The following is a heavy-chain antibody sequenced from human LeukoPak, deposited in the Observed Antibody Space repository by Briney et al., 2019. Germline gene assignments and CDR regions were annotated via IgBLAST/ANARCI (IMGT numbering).Heavy chain of an antibody. CDR2: MNPNSGGT. CDR3: TRGSGTSWFDY. Sequence: ASVKVSCKPSGYTFTDNYLHWVRQAPGQGLEWVGWMNPNSGGTGYAQKFQGWVTMTRDTSISTAYMELSSLTSDDTAVYYCTRGSGTSWFDYWGQGSLVTVSS. V-gene: IGHV1-2*04. D-gene: IGHD2-2*01. J-gene: IGHJ4*02. CDR1: GYTFTDNY.